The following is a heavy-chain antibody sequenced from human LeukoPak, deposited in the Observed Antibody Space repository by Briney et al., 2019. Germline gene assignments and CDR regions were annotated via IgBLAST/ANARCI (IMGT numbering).Heavy chain of an antibody. Sequence: PSQTLSLTCTVSGGSISSYYWSWIRQPPGKGLEWIGYIYYSGSTNYNPSLKSRVTISVDTSKNQFSLKLSSVTAADTAVYYCARHGAYSSSDYWGQGTLVTVSS. CDR2: IYYSGST. J-gene: IGHJ4*02. V-gene: IGHV4-59*08. CDR3: ARHGAYSSSDY. D-gene: IGHD6-13*01. CDR1: GGSISSYY.